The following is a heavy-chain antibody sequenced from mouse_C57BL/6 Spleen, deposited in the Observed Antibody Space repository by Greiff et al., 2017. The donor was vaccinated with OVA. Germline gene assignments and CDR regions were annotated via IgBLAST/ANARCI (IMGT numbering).Heavy chain of an antibody. CDR1: GYAFSSSW. D-gene: IGHD4-1*01. CDR2: IYPGDGDT. V-gene: IGHV1-82*01. J-gene: IGHJ2*01. CDR3: ARDQLTGRFDY. Sequence: LVESGPELVKPGASVKISCKASGYAFSSSWMNWVKQSPGKGLEWIGRIYPGDGDTNYNGKFKGKATLTADKSSSTAYMQLSSLTSEDSAVYFCARDQLTGRFDYWGQGTTLTVSS.